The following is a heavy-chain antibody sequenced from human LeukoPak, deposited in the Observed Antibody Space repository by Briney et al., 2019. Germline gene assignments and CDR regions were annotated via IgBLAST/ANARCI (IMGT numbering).Heavy chain of an antibody. Sequence: SETLSLTCTVSVGSISSYYWSWFRQPAGKGLEWIGRIYPSGSTNYNPSLKSRVTMSVDTSKNQFSLKLSSVTAADTAVYYCARTSSNSWSYGMDVWGQGTTVTVSS. CDR2: IYPSGST. CDR3: ARTSSNSWSYGMDV. J-gene: IGHJ6*02. CDR1: VGSISSYY. D-gene: IGHD6-13*01. V-gene: IGHV4-4*07.